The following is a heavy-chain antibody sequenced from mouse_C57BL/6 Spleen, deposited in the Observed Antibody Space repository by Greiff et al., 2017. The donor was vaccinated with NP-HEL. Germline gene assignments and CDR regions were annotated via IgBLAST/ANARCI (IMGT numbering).Heavy chain of an antibody. J-gene: IGHJ4*01. CDR2: IRNKANGYTT. V-gene: IGHV7-3*01. CDR1: GFTFTDYY. D-gene: IGHD1-1*02. CDR3: ARSGTGSYYYAMDY. Sequence: EVMLVESGGGLVQPGGSLSLSCAASGFTFTDYYMSWVRQPPGKALEWLGFIRNKANGYTTEYSASVKGRFTISRGNSQSILYLQMNALRAEDSATYYCARSGTGSYYYAMDYWGQGTSVTVAS.